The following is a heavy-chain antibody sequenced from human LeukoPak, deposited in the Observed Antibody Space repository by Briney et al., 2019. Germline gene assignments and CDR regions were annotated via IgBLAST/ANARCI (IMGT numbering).Heavy chain of an antibody. J-gene: IGHJ4*02. Sequence: QTGGSLSLSCAASGFTFSTYWMSWVRQAPGKGLERVAHIKQDRSEKYYVDSVKGRFTIARDNAKNSLYLQMNSLRAEDTAVYYCARDPSRGYNYGYGDYWGQATLVIVCS. CDR1: GFTFSTYW. V-gene: IGHV3-7*01. CDR3: ARDPSRGYNYGYGDY. D-gene: IGHD5-18*01. CDR2: IKQDRSEK.